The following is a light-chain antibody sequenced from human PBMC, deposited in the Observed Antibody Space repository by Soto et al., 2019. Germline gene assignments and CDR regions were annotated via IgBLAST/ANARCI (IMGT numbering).Light chain of an antibody. J-gene: IGKJ4*01. Sequence: EILMTQSPATLSVSPGARATLSCRASHRVNTYLAWYQQRLGQAPRLLIYDASTRATGIPARFSGSGSGTEFTLTISSLQSEDFAVYYCQQYNNWPLTFGGGTKVDIK. CDR3: QQYNNWPLT. V-gene: IGKV3-15*01. CDR1: HRVNTY. CDR2: DAS.